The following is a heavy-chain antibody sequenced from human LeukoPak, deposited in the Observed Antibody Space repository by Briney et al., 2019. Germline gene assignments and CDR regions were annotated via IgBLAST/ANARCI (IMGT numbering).Heavy chain of an antibody. J-gene: IGHJ4*02. CDR1: GGTFSSYA. CDR3: ARGVSFRRYDFWSGYLYYFDY. V-gene: IGHV1-69*13. Sequence: SVKVSCKASGGTFSSYAISWVRQAPGQGLEWMGGIMPIFGTANYAQKFQGRVTITADESTSTAYMELSSLRSEDTAVYYCARGVSFRRYDFWSGYLYYFDYWGQGTLVTVSS. CDR2: IMPIFGTA. D-gene: IGHD3-3*01.